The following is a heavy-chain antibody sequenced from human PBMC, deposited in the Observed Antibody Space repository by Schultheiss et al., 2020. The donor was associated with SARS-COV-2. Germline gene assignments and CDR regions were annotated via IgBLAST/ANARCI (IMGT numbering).Heavy chain of an antibody. CDR1: CGSISSYY. CDR3: ARHGDSTSDFDY. J-gene: IGHJ4*02. CDR2: IYYSGST. D-gene: IGHD2-2*01. Sequence: SQTLSLTCTVSCGSISSYYWSWIRQPPGKGLEWIGYIYYSGSTNYNPSLKSRVTISVDTSKNQFSLKLSSVTAADTAVYYCARHGDSTSDFDYWGQGTLVTVSS. V-gene: IGHV4-59*08.